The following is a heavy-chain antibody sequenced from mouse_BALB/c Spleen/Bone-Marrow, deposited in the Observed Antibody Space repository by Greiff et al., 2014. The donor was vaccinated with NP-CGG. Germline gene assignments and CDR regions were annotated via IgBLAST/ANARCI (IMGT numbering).Heavy chain of an antibody. CDR3: ARGGTPYYFDY. V-gene: IGHV1-12*01. CDR1: GYTSTSYN. CDR2: IYPGNGDT. J-gene: IGHJ2*01. Sequence: LQQSGAELVKPGASVKMSCKASGYTSTSYNMHWVEQTPGQGLEWIGAIYPGNGDTSYNQKFKGKATLTADKSSSTAYMQLSSLTSEDSAVYYCARGGTPYYFDYWGQGTLSQSPQ. D-gene: IGHD2-14*01.